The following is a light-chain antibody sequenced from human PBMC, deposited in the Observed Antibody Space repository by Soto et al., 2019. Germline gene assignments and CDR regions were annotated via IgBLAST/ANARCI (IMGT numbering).Light chain of an antibody. CDR2: AAS. V-gene: IGKV1-9*01. CDR1: QGISSY. J-gene: IGKJ4*01. Sequence: DIPLTQSPSFLSASVGDRVTITCRASQGISSYLAWYQQKAGKAPKVLIYAASTLQSGVPSRFSGSGSGTEFTLTISSLQPEDFTTYYCQQFNSYPLTFGGGTKVEIK. CDR3: QQFNSYPLT.